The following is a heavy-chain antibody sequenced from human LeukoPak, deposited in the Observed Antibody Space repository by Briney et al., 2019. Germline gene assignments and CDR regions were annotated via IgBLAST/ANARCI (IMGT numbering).Heavy chain of an antibody. J-gene: IGHJ5*02. CDR3: ARGRIAAAGHNWFDP. CDR1: GFTFSSYA. V-gene: IGHV3-23*01. CDR2: ISGSGGST. Sequence: PGGSLRLSCAASGFTFSSYAMSWVRQAPGKGLEWVSAISGSGGSTYYADSVKGRFTISRDNAKNSLYLQMNSLRAEDTAVYYCARGRIAAAGHNWFDPWGQGTLVTVSS. D-gene: IGHD6-13*01.